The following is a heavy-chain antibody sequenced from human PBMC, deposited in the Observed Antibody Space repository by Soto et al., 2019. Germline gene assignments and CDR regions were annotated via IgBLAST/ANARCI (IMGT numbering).Heavy chain of an antibody. CDR3: ARNHYDSSDRDYLDY. V-gene: IGHV1-2*02. D-gene: IGHD3-22*01. J-gene: IGHJ4*02. CDR1: GYTFTSYD. Sequence: ASVKVSCKASGYTFTSYDINWVRQATGQGLEWMGWINPITGGTNYAPKFQGRVTMTRDTSITTAYMELSRLRSDDTAVYYCARNHYDSSDRDYLDYWGQGTPVTVSS. CDR2: INPITGGT.